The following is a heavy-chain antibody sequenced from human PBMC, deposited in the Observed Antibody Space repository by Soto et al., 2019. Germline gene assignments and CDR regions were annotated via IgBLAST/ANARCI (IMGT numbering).Heavy chain of an antibody. D-gene: IGHD3-3*01. Sequence: ASVKVSCKASGNTVPNYAINWVRQAPGQRLEWMGWINGGNGNTYYSEHFQGRVTFTRDTSASTVYMQLSSLSSEDTAVYYCARVGHYYYGMDVWGQGTTVTVSS. J-gene: IGHJ6*02. V-gene: IGHV1-3*01. CDR2: INGGNGNT. CDR3: ARVGHYYYGMDV. CDR1: GNTVPNYA.